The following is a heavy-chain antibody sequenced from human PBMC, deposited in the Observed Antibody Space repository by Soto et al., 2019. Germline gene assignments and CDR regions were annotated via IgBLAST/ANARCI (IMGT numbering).Heavy chain of an antibody. CDR1: GFSLSSYS. Sequence: GGSLRLSSAASGFSLSSYSLDWVRQAPGKGPEWVSSISRSSSYIYYADSGKGRFTMSRDNAKNSLYLEMNSLRVEDTAMYYCVRDTMYSSRDDNWGQGTMVTVSS. J-gene: IGHJ4*02. CDR2: ISRSSSYI. CDR3: VRDTMYSSRDDN. D-gene: IGHD6-19*01. V-gene: IGHV3-21*01.